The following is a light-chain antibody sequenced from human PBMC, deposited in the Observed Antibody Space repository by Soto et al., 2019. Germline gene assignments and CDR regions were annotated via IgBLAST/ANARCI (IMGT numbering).Light chain of an antibody. V-gene: IGLV2-11*01. Sequence: QSALTQPRSVSGSPGQSVTISCTGTSSDVGGYDYVSWCQQHPGKAPKLLIYDVTRRPSGVPDRFSGSKSGNTASLTISGLQAEDEADYYCAVWDDSLNGPVFGGGTKLTVL. CDR3: AVWDDSLNGPV. CDR1: SSDVGGYDY. J-gene: IGLJ3*02. CDR2: DVT.